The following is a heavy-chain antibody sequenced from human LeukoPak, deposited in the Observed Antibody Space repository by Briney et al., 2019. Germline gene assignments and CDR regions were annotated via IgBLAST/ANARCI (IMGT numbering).Heavy chain of an antibody. CDR1: GGSISRYY. D-gene: IGHD2-15*01. CDR2: ITHSGFT. J-gene: IGHJ4*02. V-gene: IGHV4-59*08. Sequence: SETLSLTCNVSGGSISRYYWSWIRQPPGQGLEWIGYITHSGFTSYNPSLKGRVIISVDTSKNQFSLRLTSVTAADTAVYYCARNYADVGGFFSYYFQFWGMGALVTVSS. CDR3: ARNYADVGGFFSYYFQF.